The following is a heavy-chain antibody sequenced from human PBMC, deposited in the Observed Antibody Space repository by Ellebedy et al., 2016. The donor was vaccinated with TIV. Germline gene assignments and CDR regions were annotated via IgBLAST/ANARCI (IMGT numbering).Heavy chain of an antibody. Sequence: ASVKVSXXASGHTFTSYGIHWVRQAPGQRLEWMGWINTGNGNTKYSQKLQGRVTITRDTSASTVYMELRSLMSEDTAVYYCATREWQDPMDVWGQGTTVTVSS. D-gene: IGHD3-3*01. J-gene: IGHJ6*02. V-gene: IGHV1-3*04. CDR1: GHTFTSYG. CDR3: ATREWQDPMDV. CDR2: INTGNGNT.